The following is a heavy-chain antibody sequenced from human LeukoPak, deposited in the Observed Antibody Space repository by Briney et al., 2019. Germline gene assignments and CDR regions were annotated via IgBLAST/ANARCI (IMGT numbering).Heavy chain of an antibody. CDR2: IIQTGST. V-gene: IGHV4-34*12. CDR1: GGSINGYY. CDR3: ARVGLGRDKGAFDI. Sequence: SETLSLTCTVSGGSINGYYWSWIRQPPGKGLEWIGEIIQTGSTNYSPSLRSRVTISLDTSKSQFSLKLSSVSAADTSTYYCARVGLGRDKGAFDIWGQGTMVTVSS. D-gene: IGHD3/OR15-3a*01. J-gene: IGHJ3*02.